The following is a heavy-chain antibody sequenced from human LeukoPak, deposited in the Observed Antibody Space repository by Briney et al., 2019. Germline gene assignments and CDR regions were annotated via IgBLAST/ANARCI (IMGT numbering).Heavy chain of an antibody. CDR3: ARGPPYYDILTGSYAFDI. D-gene: IGHD3-9*01. CDR1: GGSISSSNW. Sequence: QPSGTLSLTCAVSGGSISSSNWWSWVRQPPGKGLEWIGEIYHSGSTNYNPSLKSRVTISVDKSKNQFSLKLSSVTAADTAVYYCARGPPYYDILTGSYAFDIWGQGTMVTVSS. V-gene: IGHV4-4*02. J-gene: IGHJ3*02. CDR2: IYHSGST.